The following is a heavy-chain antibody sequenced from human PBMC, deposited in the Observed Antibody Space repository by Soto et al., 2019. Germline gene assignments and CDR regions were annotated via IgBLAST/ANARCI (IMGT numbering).Heavy chain of an antibody. Sequence: GGSLRLSCAASGFTFSSYAMHWVRQAPGKGLEWVAVISYDGSNKYYADSVKGRFTISRDNSKNTLYLQMNSLRAEDTAVYYCAREGRPYYFDYWGQGTLVTVSS. CDR2: ISYDGSNK. J-gene: IGHJ4*02. CDR1: GFTFSSYA. CDR3: AREGRPYYFDY. D-gene: IGHD3-10*01. V-gene: IGHV3-30-3*01.